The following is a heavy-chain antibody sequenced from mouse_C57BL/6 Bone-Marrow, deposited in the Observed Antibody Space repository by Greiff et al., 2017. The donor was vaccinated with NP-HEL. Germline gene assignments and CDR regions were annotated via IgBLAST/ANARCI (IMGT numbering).Heavy chain of an antibody. CDR3: ARDRDYYGSSYDWYFDV. V-gene: IGHV5-4*01. J-gene: IGHJ1*03. Sequence: EVMLVESGGGLVKPGGSLKLSCAASGFTFSSYAMSWVRQTPEKRLEWVATISDGSSYTYYPDNVKGRFTISRDNAKNNLYLQMSHLKSEDTAMYYCARDRDYYGSSYDWYFDVWGTGTTVTVSS. D-gene: IGHD1-1*01. CDR2: ISDGSSYT. CDR1: GFTFSSYA.